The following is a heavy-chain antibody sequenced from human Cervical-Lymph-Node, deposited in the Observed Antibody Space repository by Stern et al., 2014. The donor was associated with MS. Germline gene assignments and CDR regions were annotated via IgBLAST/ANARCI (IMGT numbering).Heavy chain of an antibody. D-gene: IGHD6-19*01. CDR1: GFTFDQHA. CDR2: LSWSIYTM. CDR3: GKDDYRSYYNYGMDV. J-gene: IGHJ6*02. V-gene: IGHV3-9*01. Sequence: EVQLVESGGGLVQPGRSLRLSCAASGFTFDQHAIHWVRQAPGKGLEWVAALSWSIYTMDYAHSVKGRFTISRDNAKNYVYLQMNSLRVEDSALYYCGKDDYRSYYNYGMDVWGQGTTVTVSS.